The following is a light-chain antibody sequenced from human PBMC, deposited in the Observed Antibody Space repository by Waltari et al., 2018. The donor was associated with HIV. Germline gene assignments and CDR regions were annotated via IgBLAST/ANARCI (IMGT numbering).Light chain of an antibody. J-gene: IGLJ1*01. V-gene: IGLV1-36*01. CDR2: YDD. CDR1: SSNIASNV. Sequence: QSVLTQPPSVSGAPRQRVTISCSGGSSNIASNVVNWYPQLPGKAPRLLIYYDDLLSSGVSDRFSGAKSGTSASLAISGLQSEDEADYYCATWDDILRGYVFGPGTKVTVL. CDR3: ATWDDILRGYV.